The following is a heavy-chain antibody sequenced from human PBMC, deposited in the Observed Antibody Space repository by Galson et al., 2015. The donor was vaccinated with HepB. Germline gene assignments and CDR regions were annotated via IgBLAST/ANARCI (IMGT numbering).Heavy chain of an antibody. CDR2: ISSSSSTI. Sequence: SLRLSCAASGFTFSSYSMNWVRQAPGKGLEWVSYISSSSSTIYYADSVKGRFTISRDNAKNSLYLQMNSLRAEDTAVYYCACITATSTRYYYFGMALSVQGTRFTVSS. V-gene: IGHV3-48*01. J-gene: IGHJ6*02. D-gene: IGHD6-13*01. CDR1: GFTFSSYS. CDR3: ACITATSTRYYYFGMAL.